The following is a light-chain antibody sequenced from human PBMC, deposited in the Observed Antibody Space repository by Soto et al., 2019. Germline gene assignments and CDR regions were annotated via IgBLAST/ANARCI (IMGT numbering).Light chain of an antibody. Sequence: EIVLTQSPGTLSLSPGERATLSCRASQSVSSSYLAWYQQKPGQAPRLLIYGASSRATGIPDRFSGSGSGTDFTLTISSLEPEDFAVYYCQQRNPLTFGGGTKVEIK. CDR1: QSVSSSY. V-gene: IGKV3-20*01. CDR3: QQRNPLT. J-gene: IGKJ4*01. CDR2: GAS.